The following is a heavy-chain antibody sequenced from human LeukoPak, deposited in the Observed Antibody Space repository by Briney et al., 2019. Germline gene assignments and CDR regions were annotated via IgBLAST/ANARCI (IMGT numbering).Heavy chain of an antibody. J-gene: IGHJ3*02. D-gene: IGHD1-26*01. CDR2: IYYSGST. Sequence: PSQTLSLTCTVSGGSISSGDYYWSWIRQPPRTGLEWIGYIYYSGSTYYNPSLKSRVTISVDTSKNQFSLKLSSVTAADTAVYYCAREVEWELPNAFDIWGQGTMVTVSS. CDR1: GGSISSGDYY. V-gene: IGHV4-30-4*08. CDR3: AREVEWELPNAFDI.